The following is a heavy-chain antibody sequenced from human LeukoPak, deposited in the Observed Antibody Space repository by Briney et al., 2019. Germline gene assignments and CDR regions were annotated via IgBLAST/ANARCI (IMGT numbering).Heavy chain of an antibody. CDR3: AKDQLNRFCSGGSCSITHDY. Sequence: GGTLRLSCAASGFIFNAYGMSWVRQAPGKGLEWVSSITGSTRSTYYAESVKGRFTISRDNSKNTVYLQMNSLRAEDTAVYYCAKDQLNRFCSGGSCSITHDYWGQGTLVTVSS. D-gene: IGHD2-15*01. J-gene: IGHJ4*02. V-gene: IGHV3-23*01. CDR1: GFIFNAYG. CDR2: ITGSTRST.